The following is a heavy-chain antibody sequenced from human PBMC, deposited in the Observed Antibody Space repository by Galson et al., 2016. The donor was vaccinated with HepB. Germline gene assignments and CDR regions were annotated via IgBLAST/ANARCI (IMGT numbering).Heavy chain of an antibody. Sequence: SETLSLTCTVSGGSMSTYYWSWIRQPPEKGLEWIGYIYHSGSTYYNPSLKSRVSISVDTSKNQFSLRLSSVTAADTAVYYCARDRSSGSGNFGYWGQGTLVTVSS. J-gene: IGHJ4*02. CDR3: ARDRSSGSGNFGY. D-gene: IGHD3-10*01. V-gene: IGHV4-59*06. CDR1: GGSMSTYY. CDR2: IYHSGST.